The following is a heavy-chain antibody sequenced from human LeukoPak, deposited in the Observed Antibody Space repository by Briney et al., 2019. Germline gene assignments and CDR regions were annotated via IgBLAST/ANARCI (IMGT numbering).Heavy chain of an antibody. Sequence: GGSLRLSCAASGFSFSNYGITWVRQAPGKGLEWVSAITRSSGHICYADSVKGRFTISGDDSKKSVYLQMNSLRADDTAVYYCARGAIVGTVYYFDSWGQGTLVTVSS. J-gene: IGHJ4*02. CDR1: GFSFSNYG. D-gene: IGHD1-26*01. CDR3: ARGAIVGTVYYFDS. V-gene: IGHV3-21*01. CDR2: ITRSSGHI.